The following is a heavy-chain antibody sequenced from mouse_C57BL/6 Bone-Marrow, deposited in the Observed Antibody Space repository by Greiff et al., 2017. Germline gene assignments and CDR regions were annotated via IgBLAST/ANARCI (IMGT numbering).Heavy chain of an antibody. V-gene: IGHV14-1*01. CDR2: IDPEDGDT. CDR1: GFNIKDYY. CDR3: TTGSNYYAMDY. Sequence: VQLQQSGAELVRPGASVKLSCTASGFNIKDYYMHWVKQRPEQGLEWIGRIDPEDGDTEYAPKFQGKATMTADTSSHTAYLQLSSLTSEDTAVYYCTTGSNYYAMDYWGQGTSVTVSS. D-gene: IGHD1-1*01. J-gene: IGHJ4*01.